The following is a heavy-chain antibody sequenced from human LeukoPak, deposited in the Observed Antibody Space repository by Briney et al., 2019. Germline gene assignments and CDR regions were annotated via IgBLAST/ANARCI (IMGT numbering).Heavy chain of an antibody. D-gene: IGHD6-13*01. CDR1: GGSISSSSYY. V-gene: IGHV4-39*01. CDR3: ARHGAAAGFLDY. Sequence: SETLSLTCTVSGGSISSSSYYWGWIRQPPGKGLEWIGSIYYSGSTYYNPSLKSRVTIPVDTSKNQFSLKLSSVTAADTAVYYCARHGAAAGFLDYWGQGTLVTVSS. J-gene: IGHJ4*02. CDR2: IYYSGST.